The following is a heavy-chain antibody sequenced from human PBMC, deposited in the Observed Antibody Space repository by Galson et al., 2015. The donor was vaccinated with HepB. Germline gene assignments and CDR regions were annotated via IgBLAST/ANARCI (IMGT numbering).Heavy chain of an antibody. D-gene: IGHD3-22*01. CDR2: IWYDGSNK. Sequence: SLRLSCAASGFTFSSYGMHWVRQAPGKGLEWVAGIWYDGSNKYYADSVKGRFTISRDNSKNTLYLQMNSLRAEDTAVYYCARGGDSSDTLGYWGQGTLVTVSS. CDR3: ARGGDSSDTLGY. CDR1: GFTFSSYG. J-gene: IGHJ4*02. V-gene: IGHV3-33*01.